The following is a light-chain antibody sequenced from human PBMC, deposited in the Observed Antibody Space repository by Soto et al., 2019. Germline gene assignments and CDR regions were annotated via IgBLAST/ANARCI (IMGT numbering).Light chain of an antibody. Sequence: DIQMTQSPSSLSASVGDRVTITCQASQDISNYLNWYQQEPGKAPKLLIDDASNLETGVPSRFSGSGSGTDFTFTISSLQPEDIPTYYCQQYDNLPLTFGRGTKVDIK. CDR1: QDISNY. CDR3: QQYDNLPLT. V-gene: IGKV1-33*01. CDR2: DAS. J-gene: IGKJ4*01.